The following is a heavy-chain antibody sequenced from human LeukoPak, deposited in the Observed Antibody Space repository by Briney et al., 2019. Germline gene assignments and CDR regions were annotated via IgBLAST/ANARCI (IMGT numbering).Heavy chain of an antibody. J-gene: IGHJ4*02. D-gene: IGHD6-6*01. CDR1: GDSFFTNNVA. CDR3: ARGKYTSFDN. CDR2: TYYRSKWSF. Sequence: SQTLSLTCAISGDSFFTNNVAWNWIRPSPSRGLEWLGRTYYRSKWSFDYAVSVKSRITINADTSKSQFSLQLSSVTPEDTAVYYCARGKYTSFDNWGQGTLVTVSS. V-gene: IGHV6-1*01.